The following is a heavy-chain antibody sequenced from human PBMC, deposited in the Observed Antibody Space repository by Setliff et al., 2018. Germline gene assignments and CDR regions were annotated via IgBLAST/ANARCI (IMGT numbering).Heavy chain of an antibody. D-gene: IGHD2-15*01. J-gene: IGHJ4*02. CDR1: GFTFDDYA. CDR3: AKRGPYCSGGTCHYYFDY. Sequence: GGSLRLSCAASGFTFDDYAMHWVRQAPGKGLEWVSGISWNSGTTYSADSVKGRFTISRDNAKNSLYLQMNSLRAEDTAVYYCAKRGPYCSGGTCHYYFDYWGQGTLVTVSS. CDR2: ISWNSGTT. V-gene: IGHV3-9*01.